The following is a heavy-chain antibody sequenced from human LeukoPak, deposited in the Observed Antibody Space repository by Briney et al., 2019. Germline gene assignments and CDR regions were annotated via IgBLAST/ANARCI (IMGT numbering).Heavy chain of an antibody. CDR3: AKFAKLWLSSLDY. J-gene: IGHJ4*02. Sequence: SGGSLRLSCAASGFTYDIYAMAWVRQAPGKGLEWVSSISASGANTYYVDSVKGRFTISRDNSKSTLYLQLDSLGAEDTAVYYCAKFAKLWLSSLDYWGQGALVTVSS. D-gene: IGHD3-16*01. CDR1: GFTYDIYA. CDR2: ISASGANT. V-gene: IGHV3-23*01.